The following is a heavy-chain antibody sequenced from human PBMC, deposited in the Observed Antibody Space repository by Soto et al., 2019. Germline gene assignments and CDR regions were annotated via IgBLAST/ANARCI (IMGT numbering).Heavy chain of an antibody. CDR3: ARDRGSPEAGGSCYYY. V-gene: IGHV3-7*01. CDR2: IKQDGSEK. CDR1: GFTFSSYW. J-gene: IGHJ4*02. Sequence: PGGSLRLSCAASGFTFSSYWMSWVRQAPGKGLEWVANIKQDGSEKYYVDSVKGRFTISRDNAKNSLYLQMNSLRAEDTAVYYCARDRGSPEAGGSCYYYWGQGALVTVSS. D-gene: IGHD2-15*01.